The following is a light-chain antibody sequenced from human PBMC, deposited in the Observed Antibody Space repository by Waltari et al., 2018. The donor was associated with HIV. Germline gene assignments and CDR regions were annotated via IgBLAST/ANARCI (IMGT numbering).Light chain of an antibody. CDR2: RNS. Sequence: QSVLTQPPSASGTPGQRVTISCSGSYSNIGRRIANVLWYQQPPGAAPKRLIYRNSPRPAGVPDRFSVSKSGTSASLAISAIQSEDEADYYCAIWDGLNGWVFGGGTRVTVL. CDR1: YSNIGRRI. CDR3: AIWDGLNGWV. J-gene: IGLJ3*02. V-gene: IGLV1-44*01.